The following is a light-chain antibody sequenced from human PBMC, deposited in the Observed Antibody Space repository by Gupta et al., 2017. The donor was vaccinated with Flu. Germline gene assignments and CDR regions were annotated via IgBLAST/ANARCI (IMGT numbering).Light chain of an antibody. CDR3: MQATHWPYT. V-gene: IGKV2-30*01. CDR2: KIF. CDR1: HGLVFSDGNIS. J-gene: IGKJ2*01. Sequence: ISCRLMHGLVFSDGNISLKWFHQRPGQSPRRLFYKIFNRDSGVPDRFSGSGSGTDFTLNISRVEAEDVGVYFCMQATHWPYTFGQGTRLEIK.